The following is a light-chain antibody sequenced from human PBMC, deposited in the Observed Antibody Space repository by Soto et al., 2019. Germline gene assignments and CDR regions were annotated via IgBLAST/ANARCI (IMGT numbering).Light chain of an antibody. V-gene: IGKV3-20*01. CDR2: GAS. CDR1: QSISAKH. CDR3: QHFGTSPPYT. J-gene: IGKJ2*01. Sequence: EIVLTQSPGILSSSPGETAVLSCRASQSISAKHLAWYQLRPGQSPRLLIYGASGRATGVPGRFSGSGSGTEFTLTISRLEPEDFVVYCCQHFGTSPPYTFGQGTKLEI.